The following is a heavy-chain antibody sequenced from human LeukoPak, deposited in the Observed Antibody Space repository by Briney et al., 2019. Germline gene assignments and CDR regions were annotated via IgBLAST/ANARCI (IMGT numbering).Heavy chain of an antibody. D-gene: IGHD3-22*01. Sequence: SETQSLTCTVSGGSISSYYWSWIRQPPGKGLEWIGYIYYSGSTNYNPSLKSRVTISVDTSKNQFSLKLSSVTAADTAVYYCARRMYYYDSSGYGGYWLDPWGQGTLVTVSS. CDR2: IYYSGST. J-gene: IGHJ5*02. V-gene: IGHV4-59*08. CDR3: ARRMYYYDSSGYGGYWLDP. CDR1: GGSISSYY.